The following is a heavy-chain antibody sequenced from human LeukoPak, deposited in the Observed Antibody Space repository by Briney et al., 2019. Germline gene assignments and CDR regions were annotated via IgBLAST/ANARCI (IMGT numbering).Heavy chain of an antibody. V-gene: IGHV4-39*07. CDR2: IYYSGST. CDR3: LGIAAAGKWGLPAFDI. CDR1: GGSISSSSYY. Sequence: PSQTLSLTCTVSGGSISSSSYYWGWIRQPPGKGLEWIGSIYYSGSTYYNPSLKSRVTISVDTSKNQFSLKLSSVTAADTAVYYCLGIAAAGKWGLPAFDIWGQGTMVTVSS. D-gene: IGHD6-13*01. J-gene: IGHJ3*02.